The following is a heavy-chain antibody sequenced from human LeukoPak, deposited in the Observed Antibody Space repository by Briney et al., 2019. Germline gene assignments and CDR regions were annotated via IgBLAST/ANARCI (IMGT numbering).Heavy chain of an antibody. J-gene: IGHJ4*02. D-gene: IGHD6-6*01. Sequence: ASVKVSCKASGGTFSSYAISWVRQAPGQGLEWMGGIIPIFGTANYAQKFQGRVTMTRDTSTSTVYMELSSLRSEDTAVYYCARELAAREPLGYWGQGTLVTVSS. CDR1: GGTFSSYA. CDR3: ARELAAREPLGY. CDR2: IIPIFGTA. V-gene: IGHV1-69*05.